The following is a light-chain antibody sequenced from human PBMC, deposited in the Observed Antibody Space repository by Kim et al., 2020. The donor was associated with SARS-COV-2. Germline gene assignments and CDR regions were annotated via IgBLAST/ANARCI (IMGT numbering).Light chain of an antibody. CDR1: QSVSSSY. J-gene: IGKJ1*01. CDR2: GVS. CDR3: QQYGSSPTT. Sequence: EIVLTQSPGTLSLSPGERATLSCRASQSVSSSYLAWYQQKPGQAPRLLIYGVSRRPTGIPDRFSGSGSGTDFTLTISRLEPEDFAVYYGQQYGSSPTTFGQGTKVEIK. V-gene: IGKV3-20*01.